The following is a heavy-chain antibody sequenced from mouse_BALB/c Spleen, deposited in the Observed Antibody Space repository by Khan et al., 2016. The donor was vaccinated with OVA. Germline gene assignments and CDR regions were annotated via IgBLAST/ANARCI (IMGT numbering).Heavy chain of an antibody. V-gene: IGHV4-2*02. CDR1: GFDFSRNW. CDR3: ARLERYGQLAN. CDR2: INPGSSTK. D-gene: IGHD2-14*01. J-gene: IGHJ3*01. Sequence: EVKLLESGGGLVQPGGSLILSCAASGFDFSRNWMSWARQAPGKGQEWIGEINPGSSTKNYTPSLKDKFIISRDNAKNTLNLQMRKVRSEDTALYYCARLERYGQLANWGQGTLVTVSA.